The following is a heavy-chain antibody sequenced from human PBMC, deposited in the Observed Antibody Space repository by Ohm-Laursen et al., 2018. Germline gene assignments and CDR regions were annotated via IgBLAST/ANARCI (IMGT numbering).Heavy chain of an antibody. J-gene: IGHJ6*02. V-gene: IGHV3-11*01. Sequence: SLRLSCSASGFTFSDYSMSWIRQAPGKGLEWLSYISTSGNTIYYADSVKGRFTISRDNAKNSLYLQMNSLRAEDTAVYYCARDGSLYCSSTSCYSGYYYYGMDVWGQGTTVTVSS. CDR3: ARDGSLYCSSTSCYSGYYYYGMDV. D-gene: IGHD2-2*01. CDR2: ISTSGNTI. CDR1: GFTFSDYS.